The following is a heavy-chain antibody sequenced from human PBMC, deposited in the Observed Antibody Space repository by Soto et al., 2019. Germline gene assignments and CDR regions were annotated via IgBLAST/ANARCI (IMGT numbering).Heavy chain of an antibody. CDR1: GYTFTDYY. CDR3: AREVVATMDIYYAGMDV. Sequence: QVHLVQSGAVVKKPGASVTVSCKASGYTFTDYYLHWVLQVRQAPGQAREWIGVINPSNGRTTYAQKFQGRVTMTRDTSSSTVYMDLSNLRSDDTAVYYCAREVVATMDIYYAGMDVWGQWTTVTVSS. D-gene: IGHD5-12*01. CDR2: INPSNGRT. J-gene: IGHJ6*02. V-gene: IGHV1-46*01.